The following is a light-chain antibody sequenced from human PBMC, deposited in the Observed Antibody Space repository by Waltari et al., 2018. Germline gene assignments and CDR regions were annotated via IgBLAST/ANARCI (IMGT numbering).Light chain of an antibody. V-gene: IGLV2-14*01. CDR2: DVS. CDR3: ASYTSSSTWV. Sequence: QSALTQPASVSGSPGQPITISCTGTSSDVGGYNYVCWYQQYPGTAPKLMIYDVSSRPAGVSNRCPGSKSGNTASLTISGLQAEDEADYYCASYTSSSTWVFGGGTKLTVL. J-gene: IGLJ3*02. CDR1: SSDVGGYNY.